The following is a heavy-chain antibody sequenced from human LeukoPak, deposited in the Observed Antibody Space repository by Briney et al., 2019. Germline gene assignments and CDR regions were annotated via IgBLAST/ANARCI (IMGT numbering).Heavy chain of an antibody. D-gene: IGHD3-22*01. Sequence: GGSLRLSCAASGFTFSSYAMSWVRQAPGKGLEWVSAISGSGGSIYYADSVKGRFTISRDNSKNTLYLQMNSLRAEDTAVYYCAKERITMIVVVIPDAFDIWGQGTMVTVSS. CDR2: ISGSGGSI. CDR1: GFTFSSYA. J-gene: IGHJ3*02. V-gene: IGHV3-23*01. CDR3: AKERITMIVVVIPDAFDI.